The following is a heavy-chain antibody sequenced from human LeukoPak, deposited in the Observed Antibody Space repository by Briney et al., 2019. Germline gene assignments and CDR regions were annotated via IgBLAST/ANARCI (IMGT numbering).Heavy chain of an antibody. D-gene: IGHD1-7*01. V-gene: IGHV4-4*07. CDR3: ARSPSTIGWNWGYYFDF. J-gene: IGHJ4*02. CDR1: GAAISDYF. Sequence: SETLSLTCTVSGAAISDYFWSWIRQPAGKDLEWIGRISTTGSTYFNPSLQSRVGMSVDSSKTHFSLRLSSVTAADTAVYYCARSPSTIGWNWGYYFDFWGQGHLVTVSS. CDR2: ISTTGST.